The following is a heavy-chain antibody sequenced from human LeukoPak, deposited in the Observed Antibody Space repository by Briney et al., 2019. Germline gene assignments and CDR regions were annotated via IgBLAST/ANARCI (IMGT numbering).Heavy chain of an antibody. V-gene: IGHV4-38-2*02. J-gene: IGHJ4*02. CDR3: ARHGFTNDY. CDR1: GYSISSGYF. D-gene: IGHD2-8*01. CDR2: INHSGST. Sequence: SSETLSLTCTVSGYSISSGYFWGWIRQPPGKGLEWIGEINHSGSTNYNPSLKSRVTISVDTSKNQLSLKLSSVTAADTAVYYCARHGFTNDYWGQGTLVTVSS.